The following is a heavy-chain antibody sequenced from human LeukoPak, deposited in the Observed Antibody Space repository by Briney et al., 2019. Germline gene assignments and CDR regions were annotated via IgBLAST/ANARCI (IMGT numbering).Heavy chain of an antibody. CDR3: ARRESFYDSSGYDH. CDR1: GDSIRSTSYY. D-gene: IGHD3-22*01. CDR2: IYYSGNT. V-gene: IGHV4-39*01. Sequence: SETLSLTCTVSGDSIRSTSYYWGWIRQPPGKGLEWIGSIYYSGNTYYNPSLKSRVTIAVETSKNQFSLTLNSVTAADTAVYYCARRESFYDSSGYDHWGRGTLVTVS. J-gene: IGHJ4*02.